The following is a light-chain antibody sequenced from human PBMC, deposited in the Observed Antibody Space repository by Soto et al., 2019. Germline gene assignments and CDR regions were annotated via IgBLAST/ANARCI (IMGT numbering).Light chain of an antibody. J-gene: IGKJ1*01. CDR2: GAS. CDR3: QQYITYST. V-gene: IGKV1-5*01. Sequence: DIQMTQSPSSLSASVGDRVTITCQASQNINNYLNWYQQKPGKAPNLLISGASTLEEGVPSRFRGSGSGTEFTLTITSLQTDDFATYYCQQYITYSTFGQGTKVDI. CDR1: QNINNY.